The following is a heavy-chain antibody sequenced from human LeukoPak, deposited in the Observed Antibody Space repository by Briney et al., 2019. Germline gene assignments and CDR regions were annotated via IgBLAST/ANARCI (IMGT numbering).Heavy chain of an antibody. D-gene: IGHD2-8*01. J-gene: IGHJ4*02. CDR3: ARERYCTTSACYVGVPFDY. CDR2: VKQDGSQN. Sequence: PGGSLRLSCAASGFTFSTYYMTWVRQAPGKGLEWVAGVKQDGSQNYYVDSVKGRFTISRDNSQNSLYLQMNSLRAEDTAAYFCARERYCTTSACYVGVPFDYWGQGTLVTVSS. V-gene: IGHV3-7*01. CDR1: GFTFSTYY.